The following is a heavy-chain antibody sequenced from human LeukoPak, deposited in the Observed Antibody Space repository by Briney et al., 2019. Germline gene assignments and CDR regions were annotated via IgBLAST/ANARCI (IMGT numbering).Heavy chain of an antibody. CDR1: GYTFTGYY. CDR3: ARSVDYYYYGMDV. CDR2: INPNSGGT. J-gene: IGHJ6*02. Sequence: ASVKVSFKASGYTFTGYYMHWVRQAPGQGLEWMGWINPNSGGTNYAQKFQGRVTMTRDTSISTAYMELSRLRSDDTAVYYCARSVDYYYYGMDVWGQGTAVTVSS. V-gene: IGHV1-2*02.